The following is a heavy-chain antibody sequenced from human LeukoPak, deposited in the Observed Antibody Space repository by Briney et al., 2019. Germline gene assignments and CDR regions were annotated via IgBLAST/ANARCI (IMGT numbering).Heavy chain of an antibody. V-gene: IGHV4-38-2*01. CDR2: IYHSGST. D-gene: IGHD6-13*01. CDR1: GYSISSGYY. CDR3: ARCERAAQPPFDY. Sequence: SETLSLTCAVSGYSISSGYYWGCIRPPPGKGLEWIGSIYHSGSTYYNPSLKSRVTISVDTSKNQLSLKLSSVTAADTAVYYCARCERAAQPPFDYWGQGTLVTVSS. J-gene: IGHJ4*02.